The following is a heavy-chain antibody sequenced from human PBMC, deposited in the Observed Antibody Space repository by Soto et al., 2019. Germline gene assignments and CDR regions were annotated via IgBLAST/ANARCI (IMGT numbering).Heavy chain of an antibody. J-gene: IGHJ4*02. CDR2: INHSGST. CDR3: ARGEDSSGWLYYFDY. V-gene: IGHV4-34*01. D-gene: IGHD6-19*01. Sequence: SETLSLTCAVYGGSFSGYYWSWIRQPPGKGLEWIGEINHSGSTNYNPSLKSRVTISVDTSKNQFSLKLSSVTAADTAVYYCARGEDSSGWLYYFDYWGQGTLVTVSS. CDR1: GGSFSGYY.